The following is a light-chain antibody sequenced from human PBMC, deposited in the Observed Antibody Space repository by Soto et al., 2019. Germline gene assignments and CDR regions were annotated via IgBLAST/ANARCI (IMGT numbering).Light chain of an antibody. CDR3: AAWDDSLNSVV. V-gene: IGLV1-44*01. J-gene: IGLJ2*01. CDR2: NNR. Sequence: QSVLTQPPSASGTPGQRVTISCSGSSSNIGTNAVSWYQQLPGTAPKLLIYNNRQRPSGVPDRFSGSKSGTSASLAISGLQSEDDADYYCAAWDDSLNSVVFGGGTKLTVL. CDR1: SSNIGTNA.